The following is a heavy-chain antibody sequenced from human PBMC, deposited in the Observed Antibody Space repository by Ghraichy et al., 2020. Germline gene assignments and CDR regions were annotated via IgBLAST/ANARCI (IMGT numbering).Heavy chain of an antibody. J-gene: IGHJ6*02. V-gene: IGHV3-23*01. D-gene: IGHD2-15*01. Sequence: LSLTCAASGFTFSSYAMSWVRQAPGKGLEWVSAISGSGGSTYYADSVKGRFTISRDNSKNTLYLQMNSLRAEDTAVYYCANMMECSGGSCHAPPGGYYYYGMDVWGQGTTVTVSS. CDR3: ANMMECSGGSCHAPPGGYYYYGMDV. CDR2: ISGSGGST. CDR1: GFTFSSYA.